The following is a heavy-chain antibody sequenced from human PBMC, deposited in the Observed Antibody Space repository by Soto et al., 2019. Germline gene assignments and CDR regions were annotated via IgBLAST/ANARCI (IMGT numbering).Heavy chain of an antibody. CDR3: ARGVSCGGDCYRD. Sequence: ASVKVSCKASGYTFTSYDINWVRQATGQGLEWMGWMSPNSGNTGYAQKFQGRVTMTRKTSIGTAYMELSSLRSEDPAVYYCARGVSCGGDCYRDWGQGTPVTVSS. J-gene: IGHJ4*02. V-gene: IGHV1-8*01. CDR1: GYTFTSYD. CDR2: MSPNSGNT. D-gene: IGHD2-21*02.